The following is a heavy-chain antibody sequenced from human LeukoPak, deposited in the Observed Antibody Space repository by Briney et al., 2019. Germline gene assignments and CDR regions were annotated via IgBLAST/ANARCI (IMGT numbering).Heavy chain of an antibody. J-gene: IGHJ4*02. Sequence: GGSLRLSCAACGFTFSDYYMSWIRQVPGRGREWVSYISGSGPDIFYADAVKGRFTISRDNAENSLYLQMSSLRAEDTAVYYCARGRDTVVWGQGTLVTVSS. CDR2: ISGSGPDI. D-gene: IGHD2-15*01. CDR3: ARGRDTVV. CDR1: GFTFSDYY. V-gene: IGHV3-11*01.